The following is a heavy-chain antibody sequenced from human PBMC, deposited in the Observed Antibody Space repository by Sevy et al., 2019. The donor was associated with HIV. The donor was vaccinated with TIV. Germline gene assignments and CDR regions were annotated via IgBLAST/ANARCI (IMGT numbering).Heavy chain of an antibody. J-gene: IGHJ6*02. Sequence: ASVKVSCKASGYTFTGYYMHWVRQAPGQGLEWMGRINPNSGGTNYAQKFQGRVTMTRDTSISTAYMELSRLRSDETAVYYCAREALRRGFRESEDYYYGMDVWGQGTTVTVSS. CDR2: INPNSGGT. D-gene: IGHD3-10*01. CDR3: AREALRRGFRESEDYYYGMDV. V-gene: IGHV1-2*06. CDR1: GYTFTGYY.